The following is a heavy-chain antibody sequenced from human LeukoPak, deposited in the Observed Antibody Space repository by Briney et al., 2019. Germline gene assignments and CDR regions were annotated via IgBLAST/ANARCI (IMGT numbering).Heavy chain of an antibody. V-gene: IGHV3-21*01. CDR3: ARERQLERLAFGKEGSAFDY. J-gene: IGHJ4*02. D-gene: IGHD1-1*01. CDR2: IFPSGGEI. CDR1: GFTFSTFA. Sequence: PGGSLRLSCAASGFTFSTFAMIWVRQPPGKGLEWVSSIFPSGGEIHYADSVRGRFTISRDNAKNSLYLQMNRLRAEDTAVYYCARERQLERLAFGKEGSAFDYWGQGTLVTVSS.